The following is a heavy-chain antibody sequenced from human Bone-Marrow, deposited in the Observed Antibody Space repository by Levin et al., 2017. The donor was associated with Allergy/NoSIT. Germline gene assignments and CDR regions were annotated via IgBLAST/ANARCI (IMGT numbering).Heavy chain of an antibody. Sequence: PQASVKVSCKASGYTFTGYYMHWVRQAPGQGLEWMGRINPNSGGTNYAQKFQGRVTMTRDTSISTAYMELSGLKSDDTAVFYCAKERGAGAWYYDYWGQGTLVTVSS. V-gene: IGHV1-2*06. D-gene: IGHD2-15*01. CDR3: AKERGAGAWYYDY. CDR2: INPNSGGT. J-gene: IGHJ4*02. CDR1: GYTFTGYY.